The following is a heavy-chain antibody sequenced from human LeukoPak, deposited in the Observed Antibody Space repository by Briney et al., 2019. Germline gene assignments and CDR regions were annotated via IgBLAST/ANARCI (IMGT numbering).Heavy chain of an antibody. J-gene: IGHJ1*01. V-gene: IGHV4-59*08. D-gene: IGHD3-10*01. Sequence: PSETLSLTCTVSGGSISSYYWSWIRQPPGKGLEYIGYIYYSGSTNYNPSLKSRVTISVDTSKNQFSLKLSSVTAADTAVYYCARHVSGEYFQHWGQGTLVTVPS. CDR2: IYYSGST. CDR3: ARHVSGEYFQH. CDR1: GGSISSYY.